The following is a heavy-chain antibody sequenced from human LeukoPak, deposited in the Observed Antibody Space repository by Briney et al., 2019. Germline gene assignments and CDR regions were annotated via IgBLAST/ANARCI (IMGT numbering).Heavy chain of an antibody. CDR1: GYTFTDYY. Sequence: ASVKVSCKASGYTFTDYYMRWVRQAPGQGLEWMGGIIPIFGTANYAQKFQGRVTITADESTSTAYMELSSLRSEDTAVYYCARDLDYGFDYWGQGTLVTVSS. D-gene: IGHD4-17*01. CDR2: IIPIFGTA. V-gene: IGHV1-69*13. CDR3: ARDLDYGFDY. J-gene: IGHJ4*02.